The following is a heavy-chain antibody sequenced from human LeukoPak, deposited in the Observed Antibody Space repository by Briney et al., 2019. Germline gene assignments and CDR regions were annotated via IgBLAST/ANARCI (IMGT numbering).Heavy chain of an antibody. CDR3: ERTSEYYYDSSGLDY. J-gene: IGHJ4*02. CDR2: IYPGDSDT. D-gene: IGHD3-22*01. V-gene: IGHV5-51*01. CDR1: GYSFTSYW. Sequence: GESLKISCKGSGYSFTSYWIGWVRQMPGKGLEWMGIIYPGDSDTRYSPSFQGQVTISADKSISTAYLQWSSLKASDTAMYYCERTSEYYYDSSGLDYWGQGTLVTVSS.